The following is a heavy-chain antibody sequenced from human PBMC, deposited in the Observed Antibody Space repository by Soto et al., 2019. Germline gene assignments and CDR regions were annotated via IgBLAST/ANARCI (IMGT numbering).Heavy chain of an antibody. CDR3: ATARQCSSAACPAAE. V-gene: IGHV3-23*05. CDR2: IGPTANT. Sequence: EVQLLESGGGLVQPGGSLILSCAASGFPFSTSGILWVRQPPGEGLEWVSAIGPTANTNSRDSVKGRFTISRDNSRNTVFLQMRALRPDDTALYYCATARQCSSAACPAAEWGQGTLITVSS. D-gene: IGHD2-2*01. CDR1: GFPFSTSG. J-gene: IGHJ4*02.